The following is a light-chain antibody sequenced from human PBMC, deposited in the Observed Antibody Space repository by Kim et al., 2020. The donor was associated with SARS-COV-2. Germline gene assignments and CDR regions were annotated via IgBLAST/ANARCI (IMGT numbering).Light chain of an antibody. CDR1: QDITNY. Sequence: DSVGDRSTITGLAIQDITNYLIWDQQKPGKTPKLLIYDVSNLERGVPSRFSGAGFGTNFTFTISSLHPEDAATYFCQQYANRPITFGQGTRLEIK. J-gene: IGKJ5*01. V-gene: IGKV1-33*01. CDR3: QQYANRPIT. CDR2: DVS.